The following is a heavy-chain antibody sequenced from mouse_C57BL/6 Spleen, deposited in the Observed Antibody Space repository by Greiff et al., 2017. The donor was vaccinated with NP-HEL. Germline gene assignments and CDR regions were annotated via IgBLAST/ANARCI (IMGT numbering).Heavy chain of an antibody. CDR3: ARASTVVATEYFDV. D-gene: IGHD1-1*01. J-gene: IGHJ1*03. CDR2: INPNYGTT. V-gene: IGHV1-39*01. CDR1: GYSFTDYN. Sequence: EVQLQESGPELVKPGASVKISCKASGYSFTDYNMNWVKQSHGKSLEWIGVINPNYGTTSYNQKFKGKATLTVDQSSSTAYMQLNSLTSEDSAVYYCARASTVVATEYFDVWGTGTTVTVSS.